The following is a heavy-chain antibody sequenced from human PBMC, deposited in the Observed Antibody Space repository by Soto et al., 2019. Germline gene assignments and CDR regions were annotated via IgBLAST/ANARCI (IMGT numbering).Heavy chain of an antibody. Sequence: PSETLSLTSTVSGGSISRGGYYWSWIRQHPGKGLEWIGYIYYSGSTYYNPSLKSRVTISVDTSKNQFSLKLSSVTAADTAVYYCARGNWNVSMDVWGQGTTVTVSS. J-gene: IGHJ6*02. CDR1: GGSISRGGYY. D-gene: IGHD1-20*01. V-gene: IGHV4-31*03. CDR2: IYYSGST. CDR3: ARGNWNVSMDV.